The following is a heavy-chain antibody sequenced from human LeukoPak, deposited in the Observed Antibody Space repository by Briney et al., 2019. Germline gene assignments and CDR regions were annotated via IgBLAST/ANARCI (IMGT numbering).Heavy chain of an antibody. Sequence: GGSLRLSCAASGFTFSNAWMSWVRQAPGKGLEWVGRVNSKTDGGTTDYAAPVKGRFTISRDDSKNTLYLQMNSLKTEDTAVYYCTTELGRDGYNFAVHYFDYWGQGTLVTVSS. CDR1: GFTFSNAW. V-gene: IGHV3-15*01. J-gene: IGHJ4*02. CDR3: TTELGRDGYNFAVHYFDY. CDR2: VNSKTDGGTT. D-gene: IGHD5-24*01.